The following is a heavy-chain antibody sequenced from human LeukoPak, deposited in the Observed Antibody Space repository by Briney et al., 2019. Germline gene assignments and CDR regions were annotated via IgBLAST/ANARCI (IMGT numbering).Heavy chain of an antibody. V-gene: IGHV3-7*01. J-gene: IGHJ3*02. CDR1: GFSVSSNY. Sequence: PGGSLRLSCAASGFSVSSNYMSWVRQAPGKGLEWVANIKQDGSEKYYVDSVKGRFTISRDNAKNSLYLQMNSLRAEDTAVYYCARNGNPHYYGSGSYGYAFDIWGQGTMVTVSS. CDR3: ARNGNPHYYGSGSYGYAFDI. CDR2: IKQDGSEK. D-gene: IGHD3-10*01.